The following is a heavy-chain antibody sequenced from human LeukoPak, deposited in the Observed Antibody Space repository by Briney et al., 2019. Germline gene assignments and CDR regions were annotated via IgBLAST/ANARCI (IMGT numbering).Heavy chain of an antibody. D-gene: IGHD3-3*01. V-gene: IGHV3-23*01. CDR1: GLTFNTYA. CDR3: AKFSAQVLRFLEWFHNYFDY. CDR2: ISGSGGST. J-gene: IGHJ4*02. Sequence: GGSLRLSCAASGLTFNTYAMNWVRQAPGKGLEWVSAISGSGGSTYYADSVKGRFTISRDNSKNTLYLQMNSLRAEDTAVYYCAKFSAQVLRFLEWFHNYFDYWGQGTLVAVSS.